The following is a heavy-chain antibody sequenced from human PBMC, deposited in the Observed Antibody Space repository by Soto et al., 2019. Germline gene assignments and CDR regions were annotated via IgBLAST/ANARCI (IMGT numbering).Heavy chain of an antibody. Sequence: PSETLSLTCTVSGGSISSGDYYWSWIRQPPGKGLEWIGYIYYSGSTYYSPSLKSRVTISVDTSKNQFSLKLSSVTAADTAVYYCARVCREIGWLGEQAPMYVWGQGTTVTVSS. CDR2: IYYSGST. CDR3: ARVCREIGWLGEQAPMYV. D-gene: IGHD3-10*01. J-gene: IGHJ6*02. CDR1: GGSISSGDYY. V-gene: IGHV4-30-4*01.